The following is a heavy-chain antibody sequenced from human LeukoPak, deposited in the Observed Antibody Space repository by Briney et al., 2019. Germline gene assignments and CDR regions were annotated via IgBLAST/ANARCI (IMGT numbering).Heavy chain of an antibody. J-gene: IGHJ1*01. V-gene: IGHV4-31*03. D-gene: IGHD2-15*01. Sequence: SETLSLTCTVSGGSISSGGYYWTWIRQHQGKGLEWIGYIYYSGSTYYNPSLKSRVTISVDTSKNQFSLRLSSVTAADTAVYYCALGYCGGGSCYAREYFQHWGQGTLVTVSS. CDR3: ALGYCGGGSCYAREYFQH. CDR1: GGSISSGGYY. CDR2: IYYSGST.